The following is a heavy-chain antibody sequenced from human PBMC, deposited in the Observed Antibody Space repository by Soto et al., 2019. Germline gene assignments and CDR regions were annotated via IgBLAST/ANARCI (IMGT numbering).Heavy chain of an antibody. CDR1: GYIFTGYY. J-gene: IGHJ3*02. CDR3: ATDKVAFDM. D-gene: IGHD3-9*01. CDR2: INTKTGGT. V-gene: IGHV1-2*02. Sequence: GSVNVSCKASGYIFTGYYIQWVRQAPGQGLEWMGWINTKTGGTKYAQKFQGRVTMTRDTSINTAYMEVSRLRSDDTAVYYCATDKVAFDMWGQGTMVTVSS.